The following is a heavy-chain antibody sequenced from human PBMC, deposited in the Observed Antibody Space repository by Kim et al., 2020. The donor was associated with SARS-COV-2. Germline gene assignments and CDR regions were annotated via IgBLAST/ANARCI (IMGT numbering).Heavy chain of an antibody. Sequence: SETLSLTCAVYGGSFSGYYWSWIRQPPGKGLEWIGEINHSGSTNYNPSLKSRVTISVDTSKNQFSLKLSSVTAADTAVYYCARVYRPPLRRITMVRGVIINALDIWGQGKMVTVSS. CDR2: INHSGST. CDR3: ARVYRPPLRRITMVRGVIINALDI. CDR1: GGSFSGYY. J-gene: IGHJ3*02. V-gene: IGHV4-34*01. D-gene: IGHD3-10*01.